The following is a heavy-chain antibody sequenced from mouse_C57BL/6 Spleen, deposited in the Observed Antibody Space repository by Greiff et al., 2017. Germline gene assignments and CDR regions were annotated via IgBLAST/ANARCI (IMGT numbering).Heavy chain of an antibody. Sequence: QVQLQQSGAELVRPGASVKLSCKASGYTFTDYYINWVKQRPGQGLEWIGRIYPGSGNTYYNEKFKGKATLTAEKSSSTAYMQLSSLTSEDSAVYCCARCYYGSSYVRSWFGYWGQGTLVTVSA. V-gene: IGHV1-76*01. CDR1: GYTFTDYY. D-gene: IGHD1-1*01. CDR2: IYPGSGNT. J-gene: IGHJ3*01. CDR3: ARCYYGSSYVRSWFGY.